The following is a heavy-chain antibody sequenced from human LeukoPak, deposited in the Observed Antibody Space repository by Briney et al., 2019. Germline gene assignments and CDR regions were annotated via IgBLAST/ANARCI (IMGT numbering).Heavy chain of an antibody. CDR2: IYYSGSS. J-gene: IGHJ4*02. Sequence: PSETLSLTCTVSGGSISSSSYYWGWIRQPPGKGLEWIGSIYYSGSSYYTPSLKSRLTISVDTSKDQFSLKLPSVTAADTAVYYCAASGYSTRWYYYDFWGQGTLVTVSS. CDR1: GGSISSSSYY. D-gene: IGHD2-8*01. V-gene: IGHV4-39*01. CDR3: AASGYSTRWYYYDF.